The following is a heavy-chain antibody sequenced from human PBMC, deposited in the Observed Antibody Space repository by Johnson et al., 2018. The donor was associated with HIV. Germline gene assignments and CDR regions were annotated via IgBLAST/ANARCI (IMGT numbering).Heavy chain of an antibody. CDR1: GFTVSRNY. V-gene: IGHV3-30-3*01. D-gene: IGHD3-3*01. J-gene: IGHJ3*02. CDR3: ARDTDDFWSGEGAFDI. Sequence: QVQLVESGGGLVQPGGSLRLSCAASGFTVSRNYMNWVRQGPGKGLEWVAVISYDGSNKYYADSVKGRFTISRDNSKNTLYLQMSSLRAEDTGVYYCARDTDDFWSGEGAFDIWGQGTMVTVSS. CDR2: ISYDGSNK.